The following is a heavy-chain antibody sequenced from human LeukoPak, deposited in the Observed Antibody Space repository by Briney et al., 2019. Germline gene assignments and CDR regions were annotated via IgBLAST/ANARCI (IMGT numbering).Heavy chain of an antibody. CDR3: ARGRRYCSSTSCYNSVLYFDY. CDR2: IYHTGST. J-gene: IGHJ4*02. V-gene: IGHV4-38-2*02. Sequence: SETLSLTCTVSGYSIDSGYYWGWIRQPPGKGLEWVGSIYHTGSTYYNPSLESRLTISLDTSKNHFSLRLNPVTAADTAVYYCARGRRYCSSTSCYNSVLYFDYWGQGTLVTVSS. CDR1: GYSIDSGYY. D-gene: IGHD2-2*02.